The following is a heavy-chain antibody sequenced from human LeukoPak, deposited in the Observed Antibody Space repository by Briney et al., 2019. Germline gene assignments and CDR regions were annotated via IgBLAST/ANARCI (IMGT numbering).Heavy chain of an antibody. V-gene: IGHV4-61*02. CDR3: ARGTSRYCSSTSCYTLPAAYYYYMDV. J-gene: IGHJ6*03. Sequence: SETLSLTCTVSGGSISSGSYYWSWIRQPAGKGLEWIGRICTSGSTNYNPSLKSRVTISVDTSKNQFSLKLSSVTAADTAVYYCARGTSRYCSSTSCYTLPAAYYYYMDVWGKGTTVAVSS. D-gene: IGHD2-2*02. CDR2: ICTSGST. CDR1: GGSISSGSYY.